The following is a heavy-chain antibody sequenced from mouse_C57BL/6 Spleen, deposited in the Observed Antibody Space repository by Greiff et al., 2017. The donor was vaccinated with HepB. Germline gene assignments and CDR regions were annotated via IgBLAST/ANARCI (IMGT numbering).Heavy chain of an antibody. D-gene: IGHD1-1*01. CDR2: ISSGSSTI. CDR3: ARNYYGSSHWYFDV. J-gene: IGHJ1*03. CDR1: GFTFSDYG. V-gene: IGHV5-17*01. Sequence: EVMLVESGGGLVKPGGSLKLSCAASGFTFSDYGMHWVRQAPEKGLEWVAYISSGSSTIYYADTVKGRFTISRDNAKNTLFLKMTSLRSADTAMYYCARNYYGSSHWYFDVWGTGTTVTVSS.